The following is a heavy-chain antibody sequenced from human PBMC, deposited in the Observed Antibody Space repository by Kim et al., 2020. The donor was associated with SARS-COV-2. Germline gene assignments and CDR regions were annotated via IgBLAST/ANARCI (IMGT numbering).Heavy chain of an antibody. Sequence: GGSLRLSCAASGFTVSSNYMSWVRQAPGKGLEWVSVIYSGGSTYYADSVKGRFTISRDNSKNTLYLQMNSLRAEDTAVYYCARDSNWAAANYWGQGTLVTVSS. J-gene: IGHJ4*02. CDR3: ARDSNWAAANY. CDR1: GFTVSSNY. V-gene: IGHV3-66*01. CDR2: IYSGGST. D-gene: IGHD7-27*01.